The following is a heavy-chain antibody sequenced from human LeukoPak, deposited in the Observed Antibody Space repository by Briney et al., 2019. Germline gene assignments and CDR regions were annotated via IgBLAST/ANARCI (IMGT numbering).Heavy chain of an antibody. CDR1: GGSISSFY. CDR2: IYSSGST. Sequence: SETLSLTCTVSGGSISSFYWSWIRRPAGKGREWIGRIYSSGSTNYNPSLKSRVTMSLDTSKNQFSLQLRSMTAADTAVYYCAREIITVGKEYFQHWGQGTLVTVSS. D-gene: IGHD6-19*01. J-gene: IGHJ1*01. CDR3: AREIITVGKEYFQH. V-gene: IGHV4-4*07.